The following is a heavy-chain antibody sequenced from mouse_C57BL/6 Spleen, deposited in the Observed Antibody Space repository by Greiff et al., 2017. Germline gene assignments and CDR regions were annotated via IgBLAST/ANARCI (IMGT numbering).Heavy chain of an antibody. V-gene: IGHV5-12*01. Sequence: EVMLVESGGGLVQPGGSLKLSCAASGFTFSDYYMYWVRQTPEKRLEWVAYISNGGGSTYYPDTVKGRFTISRDNAKNTLYLQMSRLKSEDTAMYYCARRASSDADYFDYWGQGTTLTVSS. J-gene: IGHJ2*01. CDR3: ARRASSDADYFDY. D-gene: IGHD3-3*01. CDR1: GFTFSDYY. CDR2: ISNGGGST.